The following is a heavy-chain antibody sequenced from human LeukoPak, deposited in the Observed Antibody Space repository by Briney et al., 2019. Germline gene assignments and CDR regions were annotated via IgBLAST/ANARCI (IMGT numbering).Heavy chain of an antibody. Sequence: GGSLRLSCAASGFTFSSYAMHWVRQAPGKGLEWVAVISYDGSNKCYADSVKGRFTISRDNSKNTLYLQMNSLRAEDTAVYYCARSGPGIAAAGTLGGFYYGMDAWGQGTTVTVSS. V-gene: IGHV3-30*04. CDR2: ISYDGSNK. D-gene: IGHD6-13*01. J-gene: IGHJ6*02. CDR1: GFTFSSYA. CDR3: ARSGPGIAAAGTLGGFYYGMDA.